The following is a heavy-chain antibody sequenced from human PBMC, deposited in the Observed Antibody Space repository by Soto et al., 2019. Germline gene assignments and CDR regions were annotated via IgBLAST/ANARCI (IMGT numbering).Heavy chain of an antibody. D-gene: IGHD3-10*01. V-gene: IGHV3-23*01. CDR1: GFTFSSYA. CDR3: AKVYLYWGYGSGSYYGEGYFDY. J-gene: IGHJ4*02. Sequence: EVQLLESGGGLVQPGGSLRLSCAASGFTFSSYAMSWVRQAPGKGLEWVSAISGSGGSTYYADSVKGRFTISRDNSKNTLYLQMNSPRAEDTAVYYCAKVYLYWGYGSGSYYGEGYFDYWGQGTLVTVSS. CDR2: ISGSGGST.